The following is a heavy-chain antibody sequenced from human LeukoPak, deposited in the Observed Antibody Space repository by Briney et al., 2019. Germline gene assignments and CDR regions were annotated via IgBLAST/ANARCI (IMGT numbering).Heavy chain of an antibody. CDR3: ASLYGGNSWNFDY. J-gene: IGHJ4*02. D-gene: IGHD4-23*01. CDR1: GYSISSGYY. V-gene: IGHV4-38-2*01. Sequence: PSETLSLTCGVSGYSISSGYYWGWIRQPPGKGLEWIGSVHHSGSTYYNPSLKSRITISVDTSKNHFSLKLSSVPAADTAVYYCASLYGGNSWNFDYWGQGTLVTVSS. CDR2: VHHSGST.